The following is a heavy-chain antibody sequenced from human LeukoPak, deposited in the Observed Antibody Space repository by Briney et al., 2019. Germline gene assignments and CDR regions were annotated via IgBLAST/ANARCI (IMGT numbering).Heavy chain of an antibody. CDR3: ARRTTEMVNDY. D-gene: IGHD5-24*01. CDR1: GYTFTGLH. CDR2: INPNSGGT. Sequence: ASVKLPCKASGYTFTGLHIHWVRQAPGQGLEWMGLINPNSGGTNYAQKFQGRVTMTRDTSISTLYMELNSLRSDDTAVYYCARRTTEMVNDYWGQGTLVTVSS. V-gene: IGHV1-2*02. J-gene: IGHJ4*02.